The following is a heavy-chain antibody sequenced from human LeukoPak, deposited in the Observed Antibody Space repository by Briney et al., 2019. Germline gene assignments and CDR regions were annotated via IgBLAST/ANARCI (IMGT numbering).Heavy chain of an antibody. CDR1: GFTFSSYA. CDR3: AKVARGVDYYYYYMDV. J-gene: IGHJ6*03. V-gene: IGHV3-23*01. CDR2: ISGSGGST. D-gene: IGHD2-21*01. Sequence: GGSLRLSCAASGFTFSSYAMSWVRQAPGKGLEWVSAISGSGGSTYYADSVKGRFTISRDNSKNTLYLQMNSLRAEVTAIYYCAKVARGVDYYYYYMDVWGKGTTVTVSS.